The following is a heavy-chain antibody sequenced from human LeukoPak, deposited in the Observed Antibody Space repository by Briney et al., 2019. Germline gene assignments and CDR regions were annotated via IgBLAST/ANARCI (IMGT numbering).Heavy chain of an antibody. CDR1: GGSISSYY. Sequence: EPSETLSLTCTVSGGSISSYYWSWIRQPAGKGLEWIGRIYTSGGTDYNPSLKSRVTMSVDTSKNQLSLKLSSVTAADTAVYYCARAYNWDLHYLDVWGKGTTVTVSS. V-gene: IGHV4-4*07. J-gene: IGHJ6*03. D-gene: IGHD1-20*01. CDR2: IYTSGGT. CDR3: ARAYNWDLHYLDV.